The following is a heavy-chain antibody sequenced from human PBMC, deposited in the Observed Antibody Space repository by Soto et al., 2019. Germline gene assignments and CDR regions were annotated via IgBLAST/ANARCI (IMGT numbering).Heavy chain of an antibody. Sequence: QVQLVQSGAEVKKPGSSVKVSCKASGGTFSSYAISWVRQAPGQGLEWMGGIIPIFGTANYAQKFQGRVTITADESTSTAYMELSSLRSEDTAVYYCASSGGEYCSSSNYGMDVWGQGTTVTVSS. CDR1: GGTFSSYA. CDR3: ASSGGEYCSSSNYGMDV. CDR2: IIPIFGTA. D-gene: IGHD6-6*01. V-gene: IGHV1-69*01. J-gene: IGHJ6*02.